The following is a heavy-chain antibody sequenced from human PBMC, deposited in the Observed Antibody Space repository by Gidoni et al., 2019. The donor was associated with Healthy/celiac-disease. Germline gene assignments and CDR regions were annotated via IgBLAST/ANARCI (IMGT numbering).Heavy chain of an antibody. J-gene: IGHJ4*02. D-gene: IGHD2-21*02. CDR3: ARDYSDCGGDCPLDY. V-gene: IGHV1-46*01. CDR1: GYTFTSYY. Sequence: QVQLVQSGAEVKKPGASVKVSCKASGYTFTSYYMHWVRQAPGQGLEWMGIINPSGGSTSYAQKFQGRVTMTRDTSTSTVYMELSSLRSEDTAVYYCARDYSDCGGDCPLDYWGQGTLVTVSS. CDR2: INPSGGST.